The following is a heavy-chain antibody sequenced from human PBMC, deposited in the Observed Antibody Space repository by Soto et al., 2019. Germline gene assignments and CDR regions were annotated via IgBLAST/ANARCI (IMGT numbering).Heavy chain of an antibody. V-gene: IGHV4-34*01. CDR3: ARTDIVTTNGFDP. Sequence: QVHLQQWGAGLLKPSETLSLTCAVYGASFIGYYWTWIRQSPGKGLEWIGEINHGGSTNYNPSLKSRVTISIDTSKNQFSLKLTSVTAADTSVYYCARTDIVTTNGFDPWGQGTLVTVSS. D-gene: IGHD5-12*01. CDR1: GASFIGYY. CDR2: INHGGST. J-gene: IGHJ5*02.